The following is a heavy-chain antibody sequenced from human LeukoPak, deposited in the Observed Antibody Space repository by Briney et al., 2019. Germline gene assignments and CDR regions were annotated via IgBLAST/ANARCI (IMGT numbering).Heavy chain of an antibody. CDR3: ARVKVDTPSSPIDY. CDR1: GFTFSDYG. CDR2: IWYNGINK. J-gene: IGHJ4*02. Sequence: GRSLRLSCAASGFTFSDYGMHWVRQAPGKGLEWVAVIWYNGINKNYADSVKGRFTISRDNSKNTLYLQMNSLRVEDTAVYYCARVKVDTPSSPIDYWGQGTLVTVSS. V-gene: IGHV3-33*01. D-gene: IGHD5-18*01.